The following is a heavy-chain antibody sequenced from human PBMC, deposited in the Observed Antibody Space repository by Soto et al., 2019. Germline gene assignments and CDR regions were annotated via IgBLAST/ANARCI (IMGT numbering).Heavy chain of an antibody. Sequence: SETLSLTCAVSGYSISSGYYWGWIRQPPGKGLEWIGSIYHSGSTYYNPSLKSRVTISVDTSKNQFSLKLSSVTAADTAVYYCARAGWVDTAMSSDYYYGMDVWGQGTTVTVSS. D-gene: IGHD5-18*01. CDR2: IYHSGST. CDR3: ARAGWVDTAMSSDYYYGMDV. CDR1: GYSISSGYY. J-gene: IGHJ6*02. V-gene: IGHV4-38-2*01.